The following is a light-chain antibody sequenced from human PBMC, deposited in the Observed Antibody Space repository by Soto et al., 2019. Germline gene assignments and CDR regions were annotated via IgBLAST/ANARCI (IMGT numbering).Light chain of an antibody. Sequence: IKMTQSPSSLSASVGDRVTITFQASQNINNYLNWYQQKPGRAPKLLIYDASNLEAGVPSRFRGSGSGTDFTFTISRLQPEDIATYYCQQYENLPTFGQGTRLEI. CDR1: QNINNY. CDR3: QQYENLPT. J-gene: IGKJ5*01. CDR2: DAS. V-gene: IGKV1-33*01.